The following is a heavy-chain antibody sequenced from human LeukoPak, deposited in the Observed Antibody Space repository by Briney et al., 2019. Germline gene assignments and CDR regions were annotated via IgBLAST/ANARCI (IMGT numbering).Heavy chain of an antibody. CDR1: GGSFSSYS. V-gene: IGHV4-34*01. CDR3: ARGYYPPRWYFDL. D-gene: IGHD3-10*01. J-gene: IGHJ2*01. CDR2: IIEKGNA. Sequence: SETLSLTCALYGGSFSSYSWSWTWIRQTPEKGLERIGEIIEKGNANYNPSLKSRVTIDLDTSKNQFSLKLTSMTAADTAMYYCARGYYPPRWYFDLWGRGTLVTVSS.